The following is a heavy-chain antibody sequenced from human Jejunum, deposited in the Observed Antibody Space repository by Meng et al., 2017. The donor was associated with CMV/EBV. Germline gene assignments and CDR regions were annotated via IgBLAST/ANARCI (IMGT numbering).Heavy chain of an antibody. CDR2: IRNDGSEK. J-gene: IGHJ4*02. D-gene: IGHD3-3*01. CDR1: GLTFSNQG. CDR3: AKDKGVRYLEWFSV. Sequence: SGLTFSNQGMHWVRQGPGKGLGWVAFIRNDGSEKCYADSVKGRFTISRDNSQNTMWLQMNSLRAEDTAVYYCAKDKGVRYLEWFSVRGQKTMVTVSS. V-gene: IGHV3-30*02.